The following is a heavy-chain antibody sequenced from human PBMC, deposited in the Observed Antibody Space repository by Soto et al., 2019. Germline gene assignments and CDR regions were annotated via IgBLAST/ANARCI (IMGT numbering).Heavy chain of an antibody. CDR2: IYYSGST. V-gene: IGHV4-31*03. Sequence: QVQLQESGPGLVKPSQTLSLTCTVSGGSISSGGYYWSLIRQHPGKGLEWIGYIYYSGSTYYNPSLKSRVTISVDTSKNQFSLKLSSVTAADTAVYYCARATTWVREGWFDPWGQGTLVTVSS. J-gene: IGHJ5*02. D-gene: IGHD1-26*01. CDR3: ARATTWVREGWFDP. CDR1: GGSISSGGYY.